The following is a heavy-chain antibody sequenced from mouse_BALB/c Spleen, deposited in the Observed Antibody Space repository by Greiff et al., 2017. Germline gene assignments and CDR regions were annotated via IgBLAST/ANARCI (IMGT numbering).Heavy chain of an antibody. V-gene: IGHV1-80*01. J-gene: IGHJ4*01. CDR1: GYAFSSYW. CDR2: IYPGDGDT. D-gene: IGHD1-1*01. Sequence: QVQLQQSGAELVRPGSSVKISCKASGYAFSSYWMNWVKQRPGQGLEWIGQIYPGDGDTNYNGKFKGKATLTADKSSSTAYMQLSSLTSEDSAVYVCAIRGTVVASPWDYWGQGTSVTVSS. CDR3: AIRGTVVASPWDY.